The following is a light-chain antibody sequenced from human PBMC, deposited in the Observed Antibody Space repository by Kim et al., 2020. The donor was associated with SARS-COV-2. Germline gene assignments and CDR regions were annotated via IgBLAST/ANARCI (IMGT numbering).Light chain of an antibody. J-gene: IGLJ2*01. Sequence: QAVVTQEPSLTVSPGGTVTLTCASSTGAVTSGYFPSWFQQKVGQAPRALIFNTGNKHSWTPARFSGSLLGGKAALTLSGVQPEDEADYYCQLYYGAALVLFGGGTQLTVL. CDR2: NTG. V-gene: IGLV7-43*01. CDR1: TGAVTSGYF. CDR3: QLYYGAALVL.